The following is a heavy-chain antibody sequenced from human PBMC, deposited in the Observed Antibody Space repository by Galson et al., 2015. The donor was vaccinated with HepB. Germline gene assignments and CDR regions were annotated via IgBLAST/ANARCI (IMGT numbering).Heavy chain of an antibody. J-gene: IGHJ3*02. D-gene: IGHD2-8*01. CDR1: GYTFTSYG. CDR3: ATDGGLDGVNDAFDI. V-gene: IGHV1-18*04. CDR2: ISAYNGNT. Sequence: SVKVSCKASGYTFTSYGISWVRQAPGQGLEWMGWISAYNGNTNYAQKLQGRVTMTTDTSTSTAYMELRSLRSDDTAVYYCATDGGLDGVNDAFDIWGQGTMVTVSS.